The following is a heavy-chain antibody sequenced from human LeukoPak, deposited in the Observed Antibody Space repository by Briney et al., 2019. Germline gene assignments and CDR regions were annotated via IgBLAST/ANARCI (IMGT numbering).Heavy chain of an antibody. D-gene: IGHD2-21*02. CDR3: VTDRARLFWYFDL. V-gene: IGHV1-24*01. J-gene: IGHJ2*01. Sequence: ASVNVSCKVSGSPLSDLSIHWVRQAPGKGLEYVGGSDPEDGETFHAQNFQGRVTMTEDTCIDTAYMELSSLRSEDTAVYYCVTDRARLFWYFDLWGRGTLVTVSS. CDR2: SDPEDGET. CDR1: GSPLSDLS.